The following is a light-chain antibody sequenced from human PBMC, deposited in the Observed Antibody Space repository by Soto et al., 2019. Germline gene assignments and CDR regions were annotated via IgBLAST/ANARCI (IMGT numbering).Light chain of an antibody. CDR2: DAS. CDR3: QHRRDWPLT. Sequence: EIVLTQSPATLSLSPGERATLSCRASQSVSSYLGWYQQKPGQAPRLLIYDASNRAPGIPARFSGSGSGTDFTLAISSLEPEDFAVYYCQHRRDWPLTFGGGTKV. V-gene: IGKV3-11*01. CDR1: QSVSSY. J-gene: IGKJ4*01.